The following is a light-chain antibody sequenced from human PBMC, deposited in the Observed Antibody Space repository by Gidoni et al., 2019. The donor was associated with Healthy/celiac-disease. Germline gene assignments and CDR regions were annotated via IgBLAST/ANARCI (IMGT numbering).Light chain of an antibody. Sequence: DIQMTQSPSSLSASVGDRVTITCRASQSISSYLNWYQQQPGKAPKLLIDAATSMKSSVPSRFSSSGSGTDFTIIISILQPEDFATYYCQQGYSTHTFXGXTKVEIK. CDR1: QSISSY. CDR2: AAT. V-gene: IGKV1-39*01. J-gene: IGKJ4*01. CDR3: QQGYSTHT.